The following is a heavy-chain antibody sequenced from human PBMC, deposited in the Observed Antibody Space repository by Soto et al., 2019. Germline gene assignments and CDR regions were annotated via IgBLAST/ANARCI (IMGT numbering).Heavy chain of an antibody. CDR3: ARGGGVGVAGSAAFDM. Sequence: QLHLVQSGAVVKKPGASVTVSCSASGYPVTAYYMHWVRQAPGRGLEWMGGINPATGAAKYTQTFQGRVTMPRATSTSTVFMELSGLTSEDPAVFYCARGGGVGVAGSAAFDMWGQGTLVTVSS. V-gene: IGHV1-2*02. D-gene: IGHD3-3*01. CDR2: INPATGAA. J-gene: IGHJ3*02. CDR1: GYPVTAYY.